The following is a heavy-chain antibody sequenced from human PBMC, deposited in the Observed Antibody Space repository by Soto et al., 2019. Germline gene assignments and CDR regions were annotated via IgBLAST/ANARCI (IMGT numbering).Heavy chain of an antibody. CDR1: GYIFINYG. J-gene: IGHJ5*02. Sequence: ASVKVSCKASGYIFINYGITWVRQAPGQGLEWMGWISGYNGDTKYADKLQGRVTMTTDTSTTTAYMELRSLRSDDTAVYYCARDEVPAANWLDRWGQGTLVTVSS. V-gene: IGHV1-18*01. CDR2: ISGYNGDT. CDR3: ARDEVPAANWLDR. D-gene: IGHD2-2*01.